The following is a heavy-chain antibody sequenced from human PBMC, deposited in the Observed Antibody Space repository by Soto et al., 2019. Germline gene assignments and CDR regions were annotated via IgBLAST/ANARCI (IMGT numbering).Heavy chain of an antibody. CDR1: GFTFSSYE. J-gene: IGHJ6*03. CDR2: ISSSGSTI. V-gene: IGHV3-48*03. CDR3: AREDYYYYMDV. Sequence: GGSLRLSCVASGFTFSSYEMNWVRQAPGKGLEWVSYISSSGSTIYYADSVKGRFTISRDNAKNSLYLQMNSLRAEDTAVYCCAREDYYYYMDVWGKGTTVTVSS.